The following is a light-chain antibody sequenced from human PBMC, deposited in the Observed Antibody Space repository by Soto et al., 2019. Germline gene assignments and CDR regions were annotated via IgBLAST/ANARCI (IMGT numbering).Light chain of an antibody. CDR3: QHYNSYSEA. CDR1: QSISSR. Sequence: DIQMTQSPSTLSASVGDRVTISCRASQSISSRLAWYQQKAGKAPKLLIYKASTLKSGVPSRFSGSGSGTGFTLTISSLQPDDFVTYYCQHYNSYSEAFGQGTKV. J-gene: IGKJ1*01. CDR2: KAS. V-gene: IGKV1-5*03.